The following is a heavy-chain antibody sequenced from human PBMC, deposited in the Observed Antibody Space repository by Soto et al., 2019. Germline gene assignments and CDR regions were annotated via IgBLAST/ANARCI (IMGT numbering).Heavy chain of an antibody. CDR1: GGTFSSYA. J-gene: IGHJ6*01. Sequence: QVQLVQSGAEVKKPGSSVKVSCKASGGTFSSYAISWLRQAPGQGLEWMGGIIPISGTANYAQKFQVRVTITADESTSTAYMELSSLRSDDTAVYYCARHVPAAGYYYGMDVWGQGTTVTVSS. CDR3: ARHVPAAGYYYGMDV. CDR2: IIPISGTA. D-gene: IGHD2-2*01. V-gene: IGHV1-69*12.